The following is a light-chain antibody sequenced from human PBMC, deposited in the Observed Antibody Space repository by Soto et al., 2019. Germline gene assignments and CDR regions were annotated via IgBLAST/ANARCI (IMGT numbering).Light chain of an antibody. J-gene: IGKJ1*01. V-gene: IGKV1-5*03. CDR3: QHYDSYPWT. CDR2: KAS. Sequence: DIQMTQSPSTLSASVGDRVTITCRASQSINNWLAWYQQNPGKAPNLLIYKASSLQSGVPSRFSGSGSGTEFTPTISSLQPDDSATYYCQHYDSYPWTFGKWNTVEIK. CDR1: QSINNW.